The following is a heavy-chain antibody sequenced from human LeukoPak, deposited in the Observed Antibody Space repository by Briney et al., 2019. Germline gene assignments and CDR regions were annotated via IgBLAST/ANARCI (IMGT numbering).Heavy chain of an antibody. V-gene: IGHV3-7*01. CDR1: GFTYSSYW. D-gene: IGHD5/OR15-5a*01. CDR2: INQDGSET. Sequence: PGGSLRLSCAASGFTYSSYWMSWVRQAPGKGLEWVANINQDGSETYYVDSVGGRFTISRDNAKNSLYLQMNSLRAEDTAVYYCARVRVSEDGFEYWGQGTLVTVSS. CDR3: ARVRVSEDGFEY. J-gene: IGHJ4*02.